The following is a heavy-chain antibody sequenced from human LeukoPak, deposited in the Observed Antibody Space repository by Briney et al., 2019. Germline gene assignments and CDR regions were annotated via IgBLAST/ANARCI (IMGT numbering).Heavy chain of an antibody. D-gene: IGHD1-1*01. J-gene: IGHJ4*02. Sequence: PSETLSLTCTVSGGSISSSSYYWGWIRQPPGKGLEWIGSIYYSGSTYYNPSLKSRVAISVDTSKNQFSLKLSSVTAADTAVYYCARAIVGNWIFDFWGQGTLVTVSS. CDR1: GGSISSSSYY. CDR3: ARAIVGNWIFDF. V-gene: IGHV4-39*07. CDR2: IYYSGST.